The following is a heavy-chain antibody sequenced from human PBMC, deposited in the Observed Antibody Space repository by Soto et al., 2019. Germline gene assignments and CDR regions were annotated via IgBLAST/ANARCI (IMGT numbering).Heavy chain of an antibody. CDR3: ARHAIQDCSGGSCYSLGYYYYYYMDV. J-gene: IGHJ6*03. D-gene: IGHD2-15*01. Sequence: QVQLQESGPGLVKPSGTLSLTCAVSSGSISSSNWWSWVRQPPGKGLEWIGGIYHSGSTKYNPSLKSRGVTSVDKSTNQFSLKLSCVTAADTAVYYCARHAIQDCSGGSCYSLGYYYYYYMDVWGKGTTVTVSS. V-gene: IGHV4-4*02. CDR1: SGSISSSNW. CDR2: IYHSGST.